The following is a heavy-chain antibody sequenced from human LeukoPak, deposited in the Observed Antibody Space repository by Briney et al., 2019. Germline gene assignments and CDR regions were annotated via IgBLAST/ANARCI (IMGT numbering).Heavy chain of an antibody. D-gene: IGHD6-19*01. V-gene: IGHV3-7*01. CDR3: AREEQWLVTHFDY. Sequence: PGGSLRLSCADSGFTFSSYWMSWVRQAPGKGMKWVANIKQDGSEKYYVDSVKGRFTISRGNAKNSLYLQMNSLRAEDTAVYYCAREEQWLVTHFDYWGQGTLVTVSS. J-gene: IGHJ4*02. CDR2: IKQDGSEK. CDR1: GFTFSSYW.